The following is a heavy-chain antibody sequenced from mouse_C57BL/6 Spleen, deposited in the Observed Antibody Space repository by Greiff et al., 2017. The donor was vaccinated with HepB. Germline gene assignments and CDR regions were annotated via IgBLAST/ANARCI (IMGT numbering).Heavy chain of an antibody. CDR3: ARGWDDAY. J-gene: IGHJ3*01. CDR2: INPNNGGT. CDR1: GYTFTDYY. Sequence: EVQLQQSGPELVKPGASVKISCKASGYTFTDYYMNWVKQSHGKSLEWIGDINPNNGGTSYNQKFKGKATLTVDKSSSTAYMELRSLTSEDSAVYYCARGWDDAYWGQGTLVTVSA. D-gene: IGHD4-1*01. V-gene: IGHV1-26*01.